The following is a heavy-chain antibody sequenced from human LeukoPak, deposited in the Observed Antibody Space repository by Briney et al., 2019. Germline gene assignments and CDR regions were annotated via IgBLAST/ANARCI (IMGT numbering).Heavy chain of an antibody. J-gene: IGHJ4*02. Sequence: PGGSLRLSCAASGFTFSSYWMSWVRQAPGKGLEWVANIKQDGSEKYYVDSVKGRFTISRDNAKNSLYLQMRNLRVEHTAVYYCAKHIVAGISYYFEHWGQGIPVTVSS. V-gene: IGHV3-7*03. D-gene: IGHD6-19*01. CDR2: IKQDGSEK. CDR1: GFTFSSYW. CDR3: AKHIVAGISYYFEH.